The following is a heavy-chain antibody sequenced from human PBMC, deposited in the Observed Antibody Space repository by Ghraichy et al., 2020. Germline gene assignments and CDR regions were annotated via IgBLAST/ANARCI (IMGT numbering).Heavy chain of an antibody. CDR2: ISGSAITT. V-gene: IGHV3-23*01. Sequence: GGSLRLSCAASGFTFRNYAMSWVRQAPGKGLEWVSAISGSAITTYYADSVKGRFTISRDNSKNTLYLHMNSLRAEDTAVYYCAKDRSSSGYYDREFDYWGQGTLVTVSS. CDR1: GFTFRNYA. D-gene: IGHD3-22*01. J-gene: IGHJ4*02. CDR3: AKDRSSSGYYDREFDY.